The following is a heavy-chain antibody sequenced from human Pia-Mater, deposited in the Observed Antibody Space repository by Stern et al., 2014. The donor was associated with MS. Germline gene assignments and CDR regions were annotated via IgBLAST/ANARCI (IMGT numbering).Heavy chain of an antibody. Sequence: VHLVESGSELKKPGASVKVSCQASGYTFTTYAINWVRQAPGQGLEWMGWIDTKTGNPTYAQGFTGRFVFSLDTSVSTAYLQISSLKAEDTAVYYCARAKPHYDGTKYGMDVWGQGTTVTVSS. D-gene: IGHD3-10*01. J-gene: IGHJ6*02. CDR2: IDTKTGNP. CDR1: GYTFTTYA. V-gene: IGHV7-4-1*02. CDR3: ARAKPHYDGTKYGMDV.